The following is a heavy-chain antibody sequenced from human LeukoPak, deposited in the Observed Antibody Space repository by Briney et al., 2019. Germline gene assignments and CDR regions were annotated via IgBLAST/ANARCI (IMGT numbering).Heavy chain of an antibody. V-gene: IGHV4-61*02. CDR1: GGSIGGDLYF. CDR3: ARARRLPAAMRVGAFDI. Sequence: SQTLSLTCTVSGGSIGGDLYFWNWVRQPAGKGLEWVGRVSASGTPNSNPSLKSRVTVSVATSKNQFSLMLSSVTAADTAVYYCARARRLPAAMRVGAFDIWAKGQWSPSLQ. D-gene: IGHD2-2*01. CDR2: VSASGTP. J-gene: IGHJ3*02.